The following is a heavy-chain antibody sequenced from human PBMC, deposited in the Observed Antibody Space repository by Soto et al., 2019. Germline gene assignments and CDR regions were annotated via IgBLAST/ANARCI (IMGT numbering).Heavy chain of an antibody. CDR1: GFTFSSYS. V-gene: IGHV3-21*01. J-gene: IGHJ4*02. D-gene: IGHD4-4*01. CDR3: AREIRYSNPFDY. CDR2: ISSSSYI. Sequence: GGSLRLSCAASGFTFSSYSMIWVRQAPGKGLEWVSSISSSSYIYYADSVKGRFTISRDNAKNSLYLQMNSLRAEDTAVYYCAREIRYSNPFDYWGQGTLVTVSS.